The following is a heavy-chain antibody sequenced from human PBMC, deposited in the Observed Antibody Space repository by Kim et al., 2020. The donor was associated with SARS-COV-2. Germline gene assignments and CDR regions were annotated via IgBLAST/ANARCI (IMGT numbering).Heavy chain of an antibody. J-gene: IGHJ4*02. CDR2: ISGIGGTS. D-gene: IGHD6-13*01. CDR1: GFAFSTYA. Sequence: GGSLRLSCAASGFAFSTYAMTWVRQSPGKGLEWVSAISGIGGTSYCADSVKGRFTISRDNSKNTLYLQLNSLRADDTAVYYCATSSSYGSSSYVRNYWGQGTLVTVSS. CDR3: ATSSSYGSSSYVRNY. V-gene: IGHV3-23*01.